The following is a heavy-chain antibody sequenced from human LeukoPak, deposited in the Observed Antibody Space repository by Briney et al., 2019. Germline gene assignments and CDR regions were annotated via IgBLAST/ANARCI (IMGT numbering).Heavy chain of an antibody. V-gene: IGHV3-21*01. Sequence: PGGSLRLSCAASGFTFSSYSMNWVRQAPGKGLEWVSSISSSSSYIYYADSVKGRFTISRDNAKNSLYLQMNSLRAEDTAVYYCARETTIFGVVIDYWGQGTLVTVSS. CDR3: ARETTIFGVVIDY. CDR2: ISSSSSYI. CDR1: GFTFSSYS. D-gene: IGHD3-3*01. J-gene: IGHJ4*02.